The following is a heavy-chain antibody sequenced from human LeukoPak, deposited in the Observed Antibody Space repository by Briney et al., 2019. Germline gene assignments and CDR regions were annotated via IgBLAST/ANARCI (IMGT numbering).Heavy chain of an antibody. CDR2: IKSKTDGGTT. D-gene: IGHD1-26*01. V-gene: IGHV3-15*01. J-gene: IGHJ4*02. CDR3: TTPLVGADSFDY. Sequence: GGSLRLSCAASGFTFSNAWMSWVRQAPGKGLEWVGRIKSKTDGGTTDYAAPVKGRFTISRDDSKNTLYLQMNSLKTEDTAVYYCTTPLVGADSFDYWGQGTLVTVSS. CDR1: GFTFSNAW.